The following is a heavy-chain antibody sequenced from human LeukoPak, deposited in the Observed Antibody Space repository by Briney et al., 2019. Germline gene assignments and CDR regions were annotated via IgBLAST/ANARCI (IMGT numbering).Heavy chain of an antibody. V-gene: IGHV4-39*07. J-gene: IGHJ5*02. CDR1: GDSISKDYYC. CDR3: ARDHIDGFNPNNWFDP. D-gene: IGHD5-24*01. Sequence: PSETLSLTCTVSGDSISKDYYCWAWIRQPPGKGLEWIGTIYNNANTYYNPPLESRVTMSVDTSKNQISLTLTSVTAADTAVYYCARDHIDGFNPNNWFDPWGQGTLVTLSS. CDR2: IYNNANT.